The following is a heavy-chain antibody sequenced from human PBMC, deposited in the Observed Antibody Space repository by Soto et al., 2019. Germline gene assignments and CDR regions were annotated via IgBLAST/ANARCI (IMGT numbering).Heavy chain of an antibody. CDR2: IFSDDTT. CDR1: GYTFSTYY. J-gene: IGHJ4*02. CDR3: ARDQAGDGHSHFDY. Sequence: SCKASGYTFSTYYMNWVCQAPGKGLEWVSVIFSDDTTHYAESMKGRFIISRDNSKNTVFLQVNGLRAEDTAVYYCARDQAGDGHSHFDYWGQGTQVTVSS. D-gene: IGHD5-18*01. V-gene: IGHV3-66*01.